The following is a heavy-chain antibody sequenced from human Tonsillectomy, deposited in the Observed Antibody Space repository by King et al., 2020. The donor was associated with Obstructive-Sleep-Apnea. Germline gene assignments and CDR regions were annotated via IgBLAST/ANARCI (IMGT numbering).Heavy chain of an antibody. CDR3: ARDLGNSGPPYNWFDP. V-gene: IGHV4-59*01. CDR1: GGSISSSY. J-gene: IGHJ5*02. D-gene: IGHD1-1*01. CDR2: IYYRGST. Sequence: QLQESGPGLVKPSETLSLTCTVSGGSISSSYWSWIRQPPGKGLEWIGYIYYRGSTHYNPSLKSRVTISVDTSKNQFSLRLSSVTAADTAMYFCARDLGNSGPPYNWFDPWGLGILVTVSS.